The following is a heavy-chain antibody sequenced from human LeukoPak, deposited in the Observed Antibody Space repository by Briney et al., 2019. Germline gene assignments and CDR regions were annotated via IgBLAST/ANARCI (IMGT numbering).Heavy chain of an antibody. J-gene: IGHJ4*02. CDR1: GFTFSSYW. Sequence: PGGSLRLSCAASGFTFSSYWMSWVRQAPGKGLEWVANIKQDGSEKYYVDSVKGRFTISRDKAKNSLYLQMNSLRAEDTAVYYCASKGYSSGWYFPYWGQGTLVTVSS. D-gene: IGHD6-19*01. V-gene: IGHV3-7*01. CDR2: IKQDGSEK. CDR3: ASKGYSSGWYFPY.